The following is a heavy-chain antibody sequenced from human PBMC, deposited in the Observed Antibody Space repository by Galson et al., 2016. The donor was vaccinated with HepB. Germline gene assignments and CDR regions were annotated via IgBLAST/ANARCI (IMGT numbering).Heavy chain of an antibody. CDR2: INPHSGAT. CDR3: AKDQCSGGDCFTTFDN. CDR1: RGTFSTYA. D-gene: IGHD2-21*02. Sequence: SVKVSCKASRGTFSTYAISWVRQAPGQGLEWMGWINPHSGATNYAKKFQGRVTMTRDTSISTASVELRSLRSDDTAIYYCAKDQCSGGDCFTTFDNWGQGTLVIVSS. J-gene: IGHJ4*02. V-gene: IGHV1-2*02.